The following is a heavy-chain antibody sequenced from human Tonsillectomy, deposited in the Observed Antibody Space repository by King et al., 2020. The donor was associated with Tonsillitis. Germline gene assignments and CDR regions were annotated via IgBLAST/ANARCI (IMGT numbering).Heavy chain of an antibody. Sequence: VQLQESGPGLVKPSQTLSLTCTVSGGSISSGGYYWSWIRQHPGKGLEWIGYIYYSGSFYYNPSLKSRVTISVDTSKRQFSLKLSSVTAADTAVYYCVRGVDWNYAVGWFDPWGQGTLVTVSS. CDR1: GGSISSGGYY. CDR2: IYYSGSF. CDR3: VRGVDWNYAVGWFDP. D-gene: IGHD1-7*01. J-gene: IGHJ5*02. V-gene: IGHV4-31*03.